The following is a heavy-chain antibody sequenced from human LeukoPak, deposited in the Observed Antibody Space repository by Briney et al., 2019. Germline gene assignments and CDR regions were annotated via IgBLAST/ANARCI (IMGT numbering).Heavy chain of an antibody. J-gene: IGHJ4*02. Sequence: GGSLRLSCAASGFTFSSYSMNWVRQAPGKGLEWVSSISSSSSYICYADSVKGRFTISRDNAKNSLYLQMNSLRAEDTAVYYCARTDLTTVTTDSHDYWGQGTLVTVSS. CDR1: GFTFSSYS. CDR2: ISSSSSYI. V-gene: IGHV3-21*01. CDR3: ARTDLTTVTTDSHDY. D-gene: IGHD4-17*01.